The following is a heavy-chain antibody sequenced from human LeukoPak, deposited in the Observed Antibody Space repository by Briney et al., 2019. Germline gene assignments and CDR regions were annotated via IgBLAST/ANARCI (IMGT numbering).Heavy chain of an antibody. CDR1: GFTFSTYFW. CDR3: VRDLDLGGYSSFVS. CDR2: LRSDGGSS. D-gene: IGHD4-23*01. V-gene: IGHV3-74*01. J-gene: IGHJ4*02. Sequence: GGSLRLSCAASGFTFSTYFWMPWVRQAPGKGLVWVSRLRSDGGSSAYADFVRGRFTISRDNAKNTLYLQMNSLRAEDTAVYYCVRDLDLGGYSSFVSWGQGTLVTVSS.